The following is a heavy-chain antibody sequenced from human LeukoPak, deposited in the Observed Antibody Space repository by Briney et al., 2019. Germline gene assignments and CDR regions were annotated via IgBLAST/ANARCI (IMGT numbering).Heavy chain of an antibody. Sequence: PSETLSLTCTVSGGSISSGDYYWSWIRQPPGTGLEWIGYIYYSGSTYYNPSLKSRVTISVDTSKNQFSLKLSSVTAADTAVYYCAITRIVGATAGAFDIWGQGTMVTVSS. D-gene: IGHD1-26*01. CDR3: AITRIVGATAGAFDI. CDR1: GGSISSGDYY. J-gene: IGHJ3*02. V-gene: IGHV4-30-4*01. CDR2: IYYSGST.